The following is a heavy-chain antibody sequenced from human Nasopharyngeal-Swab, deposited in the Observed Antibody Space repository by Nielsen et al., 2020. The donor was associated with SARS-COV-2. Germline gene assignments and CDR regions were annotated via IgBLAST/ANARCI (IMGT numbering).Heavy chain of an antibody. CDR2: LYYSGNT. Sequence: SETLSLTCTVSGASIAYSTFYWGWIRQPPGKGLEWIGNLYYSGNTYQNPSLKSRLTISVDKSKNQFSLQLSSVTAADTAVYYCVRSSSWYYFDYWAQGTQVTVSS. CDR3: VRSSSWYYFDY. J-gene: IGHJ4*02. CDR1: GASIAYSTFY. D-gene: IGHD6-13*01. V-gene: IGHV4-39*01.